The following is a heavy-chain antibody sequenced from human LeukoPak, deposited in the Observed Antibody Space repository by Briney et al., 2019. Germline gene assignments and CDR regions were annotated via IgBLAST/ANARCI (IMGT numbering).Heavy chain of an antibody. CDR3: ASSYGSDFDY. V-gene: IGHV3-7*01. J-gene: IGHJ4*02. D-gene: IGHD3-10*01. CDR2: IKQDGSEK. Sequence: GGSLRLSCAASRFTFSRYWMSWVRQAPGKGLEWVANIKQDGSEKYYVDSVKGRFTISRDNAKNTLYLQMNSLRAEDTAVYYCASSYGSDFDYWGQGTLVTVSS. CDR1: RFTFSRYW.